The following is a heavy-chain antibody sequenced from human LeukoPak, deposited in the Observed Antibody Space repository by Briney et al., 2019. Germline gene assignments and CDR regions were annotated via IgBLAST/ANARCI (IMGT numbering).Heavy chain of an antibody. CDR3: ASDITKSTCGDY. J-gene: IGHJ4*02. CDR2: MNPNTGGA. CDR1: GYTFTDYY. V-gene: IGHV1-2*02. Sequence: GASVKVSCKTFGYTFTDYYIHSVRQAPGQGLEWIGTMNPNTGGADYAQRFQGRVTMTKDTSVNTAYMELSNPESDDTAVYYCASDITKSTCGDYWGQGTLITVSS. D-gene: IGHD1-20*01.